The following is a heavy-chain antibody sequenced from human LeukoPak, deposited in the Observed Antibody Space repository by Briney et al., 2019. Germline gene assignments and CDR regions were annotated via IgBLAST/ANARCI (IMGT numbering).Heavy chain of an antibody. V-gene: IGHV3-20*04. CDR2: TNWNGGST. CDR3: ARPPPSSSSVFDYYMDV. CDR1: GFILSDYA. J-gene: IGHJ6*03. Sequence: GGSLRLPCAASGFILSDYAMRWVRHAPGKGLEWVSGTNWNGGSTDYADSVKGRFTISRDNAKNSLYLQMNSLRAEDTALYYCARPPPSSSSVFDYYMDVWGKGTTVTVSS. D-gene: IGHD6-6*01.